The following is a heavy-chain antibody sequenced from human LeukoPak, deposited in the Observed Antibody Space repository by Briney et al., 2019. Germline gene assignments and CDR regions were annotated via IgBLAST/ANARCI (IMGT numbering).Heavy chain of an antibody. Sequence: SETLSLTCTVSGGSISSVSYYWSWIRQPAGKGLEWIGRIYTSGSTNYNPSLKSRVTISVDTSKNQFSLKLSSVTAADTAVYYCARDSSGYYIGDYFDYWGQGTLVTVSS. CDR1: GGSISSVSYY. D-gene: IGHD3-22*01. V-gene: IGHV4-61*02. CDR2: IYTSGST. CDR3: ARDSSGYYIGDYFDY. J-gene: IGHJ4*02.